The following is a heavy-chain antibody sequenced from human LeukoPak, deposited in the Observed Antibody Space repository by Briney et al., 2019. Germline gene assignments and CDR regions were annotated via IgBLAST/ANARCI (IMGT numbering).Heavy chain of an antibody. CDR3: ARSRRGYNWNYGDY. D-gene: IGHD1-20*01. V-gene: IGHV3-7*01. Sequence: GGSLRLSCAASGFTFSSYWMSWVRQAPGKGLGWVANIKQDGSEKYYVDSVKGRFTISRDNAKNSLYLQMNSLRAEDTAVYYCARSRRGYNWNYGDYWGQGTLVTVSS. CDR2: IKQDGSEK. J-gene: IGHJ4*02. CDR1: GFTFSSYW.